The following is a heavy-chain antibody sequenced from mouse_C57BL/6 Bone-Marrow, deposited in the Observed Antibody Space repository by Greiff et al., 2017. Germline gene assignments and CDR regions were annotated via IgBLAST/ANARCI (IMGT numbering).Heavy chain of an antibody. V-gene: IGHV1-19*01. CDR2: INPYNGGT. Sequence: VQLQQSGPVLVKPGASVKMSCKASGYTFTDYYMNWVKQSHGKSLEWIGVINPYNGGTSYNQKFKGKTTLTVDKSSSTAYMELNSLTSEDSAVYYCARNFAYFDYWGQGTTLTVSS. CDR1: GYTFTDYY. CDR3: ARNFAYFDY. J-gene: IGHJ2*01.